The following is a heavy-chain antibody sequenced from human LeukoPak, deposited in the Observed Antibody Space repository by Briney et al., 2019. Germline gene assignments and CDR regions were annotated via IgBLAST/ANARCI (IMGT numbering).Heavy chain of an antibody. Sequence: PGGSLRLSCAASGFTFSSYGMHWVRQAPGKGLEWVAVISYDGSNKYYADSVKGRFTISRDNSKNTLNHQMNSLRVEDTAVYYCARVGAVGGVFRAFDIWGQGTMVTVSS. J-gene: IGHJ3*02. CDR3: ARVGAVGGVFRAFDI. V-gene: IGHV3-33*05. CDR2: ISYDGSNK. CDR1: GFTFSSYG. D-gene: IGHD3-16*01.